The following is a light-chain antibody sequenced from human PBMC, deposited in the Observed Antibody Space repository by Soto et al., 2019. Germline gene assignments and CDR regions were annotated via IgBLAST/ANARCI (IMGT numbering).Light chain of an antibody. J-gene: IGLJ3*02. CDR3: SSSTSTSTLV. CDR1: SSDVGGYHY. Sequence: QSVLTQPASVSGSPGQSITISCTGTSSDVGGYHYVSWYQHHPGKAPKLMIYDVSNRPSGVSDRFSGSKSGNTASLAISGLRAEDESDYFCSSSTSTSTLVFGGGTKLTVL. CDR2: DVS. V-gene: IGLV2-14*03.